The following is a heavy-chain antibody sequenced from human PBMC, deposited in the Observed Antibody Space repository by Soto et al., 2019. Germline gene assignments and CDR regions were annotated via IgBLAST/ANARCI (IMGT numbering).Heavy chain of an antibody. CDR3: ASRGYYYYGMDV. J-gene: IGHJ6*02. CDR1: GGSFSGYY. V-gene: IGHV4-34*01. Sequence: KSSETLSLTCAVYGGSFSGYYWSWIRQPPGKGLEWIGEINHSGSTNYNPSLKSRVTISVDTSKNQFSLKLSSVTAADTAVYYCASRGYYYYGMDVWGQGTTVTVSS. D-gene: IGHD3-10*01. CDR2: INHSGST.